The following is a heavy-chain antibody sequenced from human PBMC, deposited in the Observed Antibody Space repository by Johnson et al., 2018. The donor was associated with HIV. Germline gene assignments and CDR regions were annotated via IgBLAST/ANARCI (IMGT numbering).Heavy chain of an antibody. CDR2: IHWNAGNP. Sequence: VQLVESGGYVVRPAASLTLSCAASGFPFDDSDMPWVRQAPGQGLEWVSVIHWNAGNPGHVDSVKGRFTISRDNAKNSLYLQMNSLRAEDTALYYCARRSGTWDAFDIWGQGTMVTVSS. CDR3: ARRSGTWDAFDI. CDR1: GFPFDDSD. D-gene: IGHD1-26*01. V-gene: IGHV3-20*04. J-gene: IGHJ3*02.